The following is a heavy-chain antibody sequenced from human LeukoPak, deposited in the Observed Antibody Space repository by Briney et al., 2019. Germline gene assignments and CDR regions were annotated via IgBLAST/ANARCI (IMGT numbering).Heavy chain of an antibody. V-gene: IGHV4-61*01. CDR1: GASVSSGSYY. CDR3: ARVTQLCSSTSCYSHYYYGMDV. Sequence: KPSETLSLTCTVSGASVSSGSYYWSWIRQPPGKGLEWIGYIYYSGSTNYNPSLKSRVTISVDKSKNQFSLKLSSVTAADTAVYYCARVTQLCSSTSCYSHYYYGMDVWGQGTTVTVSS. CDR2: IYYSGST. J-gene: IGHJ6*02. D-gene: IGHD2-2*01.